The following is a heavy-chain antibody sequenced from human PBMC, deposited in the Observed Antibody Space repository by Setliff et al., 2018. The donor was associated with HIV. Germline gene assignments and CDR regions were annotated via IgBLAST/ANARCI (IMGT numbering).Heavy chain of an antibody. CDR2: IYYTGST. V-gene: IGHV4-59*08. CDR3: ARTRGTTENVFDS. CDR1: GGSISSYY. J-gene: IGHJ3*02. Sequence: SETLSLTCTVSGGSISSYYWNWIRQPPGKGLEWIGFIYYTGSTNYNPSLKSRVTISLYTSKNQFSLKLSSVTAADTAVYYCARTRGTTENVFDSWGQGTMVTVSS. D-gene: IGHD4-17*01.